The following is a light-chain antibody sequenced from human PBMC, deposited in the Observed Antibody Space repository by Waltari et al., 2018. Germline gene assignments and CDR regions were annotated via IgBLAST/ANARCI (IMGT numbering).Light chain of an antibody. CDR1: QSVSRA. Sequence: EIVLTQSPGTLPLPPGERATLSCRASQSVSRALAWYQQKPGQAPRLLIYAASTRATGVPDRFSGSGSGTDFSLTISRLDPEDFAVYYCQHYVNLPVTFGQGTKVEI. J-gene: IGKJ1*01. V-gene: IGKV3-20*01. CDR3: QHYVNLPVT. CDR2: AAS.